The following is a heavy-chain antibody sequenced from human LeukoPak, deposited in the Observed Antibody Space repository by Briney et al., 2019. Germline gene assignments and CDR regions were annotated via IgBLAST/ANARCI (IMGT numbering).Heavy chain of an antibody. CDR1: GFTFSSYS. Sequence: GGSLRLSCAASGFTFSSYSMNWVRQAPGKGPEWVSSISSSSSYIYYADSVKGRFTISRDNSKNTLYLQMSSLRAEDTAVYYCAKDRGRYYDSNGYYRGYYFDSWGQGILVTVST. CDR2: ISSSSSYI. D-gene: IGHD3-22*01. CDR3: AKDRGRYYDSNGYYRGYYFDS. J-gene: IGHJ4*02. V-gene: IGHV3-21*04.